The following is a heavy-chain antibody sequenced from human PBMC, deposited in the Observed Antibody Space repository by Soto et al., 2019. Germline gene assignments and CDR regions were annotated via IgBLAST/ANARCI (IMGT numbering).Heavy chain of an antibody. CDR3: VRRAGGAVVWYYDL. CDR1: GFIFNNYA. J-gene: IGHJ2*01. V-gene: IGHV3-23*01. D-gene: IGHD2-21*01. Sequence: EVQLLESGGGLVQRGGSLRLSCAASGFIFNNYAMTWVRQAPGKGLEWVACVSGRGGSAYYADSVKGRLTISRDNSNNTLYLQMTNVRGEDTAVYYCVRRAGGAVVWYYDLWGRGTLVSVFS. CDR2: VSGRGGSA.